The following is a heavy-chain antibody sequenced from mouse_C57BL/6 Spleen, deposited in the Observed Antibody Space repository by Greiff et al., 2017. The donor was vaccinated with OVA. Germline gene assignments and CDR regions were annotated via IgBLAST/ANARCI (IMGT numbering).Heavy chain of an antibody. Sequence: QVQLKQSGAELARPGASVTMSCKASGYTFTSYTMHWVKQRPGQGLEWIGYINPSSGYTKYNQKFKDKATLTADKSSSTAYMQLSSLTSEDAAVYYCARRDDYETGYYLDYWGQGTTLTVSS. J-gene: IGHJ2*01. D-gene: IGHD2-4*01. CDR3: ARRDDYETGYYLDY. CDR2: INPSSGYT. CDR1: GYTFTSYT. V-gene: IGHV1-4*01.